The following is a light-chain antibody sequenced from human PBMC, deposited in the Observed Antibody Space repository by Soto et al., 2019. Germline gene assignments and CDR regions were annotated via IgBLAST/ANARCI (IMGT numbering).Light chain of an antibody. CDR1: SSDVGGYNY. V-gene: IGLV2-14*01. J-gene: IGLJ1*01. CDR3: SSYTRSSTYG. CDR2: EVS. Sequence: QSALTQPASVSGSPGQSITISCTGTSSDVGGYNYVSWFQQHPGKAPKLMIYEVSNRPSGVSNRFSGSKSGNTASLTISGLQAEDEADCYCSSYTRSSTYGFGTGTKLTVL.